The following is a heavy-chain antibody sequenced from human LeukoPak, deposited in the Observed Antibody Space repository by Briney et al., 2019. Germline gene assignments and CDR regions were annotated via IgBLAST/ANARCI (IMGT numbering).Heavy chain of an antibody. J-gene: IGHJ3*02. CDR3: ARDLVTVTKGFDI. CDR2: ISHIGRT. Sequence: SETLSLTCAVSGDSFSSHYWTWIRQSPGTGLKWIGYISHIGRTNYNPSLKSRVTISIDTSKNQFSLKLRSVTAADTAVYYCARDLVTVTKGFDIWGQGTMVSVSS. CDR1: GDSFSSHY. V-gene: IGHV4-59*11. D-gene: IGHD4-17*01.